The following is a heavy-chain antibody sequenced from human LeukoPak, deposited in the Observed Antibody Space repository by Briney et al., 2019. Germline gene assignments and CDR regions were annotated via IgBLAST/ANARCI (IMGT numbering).Heavy chain of an antibody. V-gene: IGHV3-21*01. CDR1: GFTFSSYS. D-gene: IGHD3-22*01. Sequence: PGGSLRLSCAASGFTFSSYSMNWVRQAPGKGLEWVSSISSSSSYIYYADSVKGRFTISRDNAKNSLYLQMNSLRAEDTAVYYCARDYYYDSSGYVNAGRFDYWGQGTLVTVSS. J-gene: IGHJ4*02. CDR3: ARDYYYDSSGYVNAGRFDY. CDR2: ISSSSSYI.